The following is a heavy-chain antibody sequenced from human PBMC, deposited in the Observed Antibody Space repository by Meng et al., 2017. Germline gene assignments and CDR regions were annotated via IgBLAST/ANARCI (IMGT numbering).Heavy chain of an antibody. J-gene: IGHJ4*02. D-gene: IGHD4-17*01. CDR3: ASGNYGENLYYFYV. Sequence: VEVVQSGAEVEKPGASVKVCCNASGYSFTCYGISRVRQAPGQGLEWMGWISAYNGNTNYAQKLQCGVTMTTDSSMSRAYMELRRLIPDDTAVDYCASGNYGENLYYFYVWGQGTLVTVSS. CDR2: ISAYNGNT. V-gene: IGHV1-18*01. CDR1: GYSFTCYG.